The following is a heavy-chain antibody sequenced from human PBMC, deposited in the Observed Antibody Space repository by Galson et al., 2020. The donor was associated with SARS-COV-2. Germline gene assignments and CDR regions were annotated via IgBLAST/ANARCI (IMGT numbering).Heavy chain of an antibody. CDR1: GFTFDDYA. V-gene: IGHV3-43D*04. Sequence: GGSLRLSCAASGFTFDDYAMHWVRQAPGKGLESVSLISWDGDTTKYADSVKGRFTISRDNNKSSLYLQMNGLRVDDTALYYCAKVARGYSASWYGHFDYWGQGTLVTVSS. CDR3: AKVARGYSASWYGHFDY. CDR2: ISWDGDTT. J-gene: IGHJ4*02. D-gene: IGHD6-13*01.